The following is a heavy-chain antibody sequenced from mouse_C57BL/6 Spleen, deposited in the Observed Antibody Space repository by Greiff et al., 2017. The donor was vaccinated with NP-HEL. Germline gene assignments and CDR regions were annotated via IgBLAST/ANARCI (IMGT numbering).Heavy chain of an antibody. CDR3: ARSYGYDGIDY. CDR2: ISSGSSTI. CDR1: GFTFSDYG. Sequence: EVMLVESGGGLVKPGGSLKLSCAASGFTFSDYGMLWVRQAPEKGLEWVAYISSGSSTIYYADKVKGRFTISRDNAKNTLFLQMTSLRSEDTAKYYCARSYGYDGIDYWGQGTTLTVSS. V-gene: IGHV5-17*01. D-gene: IGHD2-2*01. J-gene: IGHJ2*01.